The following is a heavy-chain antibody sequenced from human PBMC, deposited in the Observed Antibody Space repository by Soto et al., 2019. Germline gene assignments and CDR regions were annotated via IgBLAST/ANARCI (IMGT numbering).Heavy chain of an antibody. V-gene: IGHV3-30*18. CDR3: AKETTRFAVPPALDY. D-gene: IGHD1-1*01. CDR1: GYTFNNYA. Sequence: GGSLRLSCEASGYTFNNYAMHWVRLAAGKGLEWVAGISYDGRNTFYADSVKGRFTISRDNSKNTLSPQMNSLRAEDTAVYYCAKETTRFAVPPALDYWGQGTLVTVSS. CDR2: ISYDGRNT. J-gene: IGHJ4*02.